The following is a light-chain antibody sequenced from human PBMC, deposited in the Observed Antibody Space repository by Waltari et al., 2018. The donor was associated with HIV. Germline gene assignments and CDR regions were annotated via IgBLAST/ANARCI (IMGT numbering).Light chain of an antibody. CDR3: AVWDDSLSGVI. J-gene: IGLJ2*01. CDR1: RSNIGTNP. CDR2: EDN. Sequence: QSVLTQAPSVSEAPRQRVTMSCSGSRSNIGTNPVNWYQQLPGMPPKLLIYEDNLRPSGVSDRFSGSRSGTSASLAISGLQSEDEADYYCAVWDDSLSGVIFGGGTKLTVL. V-gene: IGLV1-36*01.